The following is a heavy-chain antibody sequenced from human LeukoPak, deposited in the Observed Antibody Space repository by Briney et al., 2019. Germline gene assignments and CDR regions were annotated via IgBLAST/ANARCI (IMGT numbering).Heavy chain of an antibody. Sequence: GRSLRLSCAASGFTLSSYAMHWVRQAPGKGLEWVAVISYDGSNKYYADSVKGRFTISRDNSKNTLYLQMNSLRAEDTAVYYCARDRGQLVNDYWGQRTLVTASS. J-gene: IGHJ4*02. CDR3: ARDRGQLVNDY. V-gene: IGHV3-30*04. CDR2: ISYDGSNK. CDR1: GFTLSSYA. D-gene: IGHD6-13*01.